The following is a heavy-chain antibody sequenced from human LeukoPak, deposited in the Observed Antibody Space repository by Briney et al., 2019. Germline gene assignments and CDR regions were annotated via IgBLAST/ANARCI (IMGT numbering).Heavy chain of an antibody. D-gene: IGHD3-10*01. CDR2: MSSDGSDT. CDR1: GFTFSSEW. CDR3: ARDRGNY. V-gene: IGHV3-74*01. J-gene: IGHJ4*02. Sequence: GGSLRLSCAASGFTFSSEWMHWVRQAPGKGLVWVARMSSDGSDTTYADSVKGRFTISRDNAKSTLYLQMNSLRAEDTAVYYCARDRGNYWGQGTLVTVSS.